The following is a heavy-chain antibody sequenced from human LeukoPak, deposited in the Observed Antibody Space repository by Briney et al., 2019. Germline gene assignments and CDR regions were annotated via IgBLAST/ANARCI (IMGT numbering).Heavy chain of an antibody. J-gene: IGHJ4*02. V-gene: IGHV3-7*03. D-gene: IGHD3-9*01. CDR1: GFTFSNYW. Sequence: PGGSLRLSCAASGFTFSNYWMSWVRQAPGKGLEWVANIMQDGSEKYYVDSVKGRFTISRDNAKNSLYLQMNSLRAEDTAAYYCAKVVLRYFDWSNFDYWGQGTLVTVSS. CDR3: AKVVLRYFDWSNFDY. CDR2: IMQDGSEK.